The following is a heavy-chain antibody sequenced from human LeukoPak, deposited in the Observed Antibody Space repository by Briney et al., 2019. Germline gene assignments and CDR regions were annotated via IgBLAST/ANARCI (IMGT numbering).Heavy chain of an antibody. J-gene: IGHJ4*02. CDR3: AIEYYYDSIGYYQY. D-gene: IGHD3-22*01. CDR2: VDPEDGET. Sequence: ATVKISCKVSGYTFTDYYMHWVQQAPGKGLEWMGLVDPEDGETIYAEKFQGRVTITADTSTDTAYMELSSLRSEDTAVYYCAIEYYYDSIGYYQYWGQGTLVTVSS. CDR1: GYTFTDYY. V-gene: IGHV1-69-2*01.